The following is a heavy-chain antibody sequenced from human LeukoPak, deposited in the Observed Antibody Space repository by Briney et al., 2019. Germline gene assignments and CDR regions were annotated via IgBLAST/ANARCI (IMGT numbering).Heavy chain of an antibody. CDR2: IYTSGST. Sequence: SETLSLTCTVSGGSISSGSYYWSWIRQPAGKGLEWIGRIYTSGSTNYNPSLKSRVTISVDTSKNQFSLKLSSVTAADTAVYYCARAAPYDYDSSGYPFDYWGRGTLVTVSS. CDR3: ARAAPYDYDSSGYPFDY. V-gene: IGHV4-61*02. CDR1: GGSISSGSYY. J-gene: IGHJ4*02. D-gene: IGHD3-22*01.